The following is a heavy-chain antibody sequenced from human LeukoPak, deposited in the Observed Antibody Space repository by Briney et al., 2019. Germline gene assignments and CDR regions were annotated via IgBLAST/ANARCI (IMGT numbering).Heavy chain of an antibody. D-gene: IGHD5-12*01. CDR2: IYPGDSDT. CDR3: ARTVVATIRTTRYYCMDV. Sequence: GESLKISCKGSGYSFTSYWIGWVRQMPGKGLEWMGIIYPGDSDTRYSPSFQGQVTISADKSISTAYLQWSSLKASDTAMYYCARTVVATIRTTRYYCMDVWGQGTLVTVSS. CDR1: GYSFTSYW. V-gene: IGHV5-51*01. J-gene: IGHJ4*02.